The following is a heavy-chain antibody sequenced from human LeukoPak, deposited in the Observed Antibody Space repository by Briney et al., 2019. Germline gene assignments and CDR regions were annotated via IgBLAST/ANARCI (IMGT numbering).Heavy chain of an antibody. J-gene: IGHJ4*02. CDR1: GFTFSTYS. V-gene: IGHV3-21*04. Sequence: GGSLRLSCAASGFTFSTYSMNWVRQAPGKGLEWVSSISTSSSHIYYADSVKGRFTISRDNSKNTLYLQMNSLRAEDTAVYYCAKSHGSSGYYYFDYWGQGTLVTVSS. CDR3: AKSHGSSGYYYFDY. CDR2: ISTSSSHI. D-gene: IGHD5-12*01.